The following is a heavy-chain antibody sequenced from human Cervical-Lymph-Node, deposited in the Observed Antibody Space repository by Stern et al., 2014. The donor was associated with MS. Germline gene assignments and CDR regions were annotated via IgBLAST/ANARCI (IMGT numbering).Heavy chain of an antibody. D-gene: IGHD1-26*01. Sequence: VQLVESGAEVKQPGSSMRVSCKASGGTFSSYAISWVRQAPGQGLEWMGGIIPMFGTANYAQKFQGRVTITADASTSTAYMEVSSLRSDDAAVYYCATSAGELTPEAVWGQGTTVTVFS. CDR1: GGTFSSYA. J-gene: IGHJ6*02. CDR3: ATSAGELTPEAV. V-gene: IGHV1-69*01. CDR2: IIPMFGTA.